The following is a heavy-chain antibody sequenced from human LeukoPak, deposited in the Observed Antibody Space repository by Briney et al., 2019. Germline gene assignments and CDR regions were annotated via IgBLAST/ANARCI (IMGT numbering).Heavy chain of an antibody. J-gene: IGHJ6*02. Sequence: GSLRLSCAASGFTFSDYYMSWIRQAPGKGLEGVSYISSSGSTIYYADSVKGRFTISRDNAKNSLYLQMNSLRAEDTAVYYCARDAGRRGRYYYGMDVWGQGTTVTVSS. D-gene: IGHD3-10*01. CDR3: ARDAGRRGRYYYGMDV. V-gene: IGHV3-11*01. CDR1: GFTFSDYY. CDR2: ISSSGSTI.